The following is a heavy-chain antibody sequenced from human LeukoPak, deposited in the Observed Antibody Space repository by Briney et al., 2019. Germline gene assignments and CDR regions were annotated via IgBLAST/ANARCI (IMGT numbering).Heavy chain of an antibody. Sequence: PGGSLRLSCAASGFTFSSYGMTWVRQAPGKGVEWVSTISGSGGNTYYADSVEGRFTISRDKSKKKRYVQMNSRRAEDTAVYYCAKEGDMILVVIEGYSFDYWGQGTLVTVSS. D-gene: IGHD3-22*01. CDR1: GFTFSSYG. CDR3: AKEGDMILVVIEGYSFDY. CDR2: ISGSGGNT. J-gene: IGHJ4*02. V-gene: IGHV3-23*01.